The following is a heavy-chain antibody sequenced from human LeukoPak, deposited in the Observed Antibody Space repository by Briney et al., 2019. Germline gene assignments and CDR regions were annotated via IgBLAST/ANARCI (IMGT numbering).Heavy chain of an antibody. V-gene: IGHV4-39*01. D-gene: IGHD3-9*01. J-gene: IGHJ4*02. Sequence: SETLSLTCTVSGDSSGINGYYCGCIPQPPGQGWEWIVSIICSGTTFSNPSLTGRVTISEDRSNNQFSLNLTSVTAADTVVYYCARHRPTSRYFDLSFEYWGQGNLVTVSS. CDR1: GDSSGINGYY. CDR2: IICSGTT. CDR3: ARHRPTSRYFDLSFEY.